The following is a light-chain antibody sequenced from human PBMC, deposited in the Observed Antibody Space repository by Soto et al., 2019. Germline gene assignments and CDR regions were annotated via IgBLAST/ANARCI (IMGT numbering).Light chain of an antibody. CDR3: QQDYNYPPT. CDR1: QGISNY. V-gene: IGKV1-8*01. CDR2: AAS. J-gene: IGKJ2*01. Sequence: AIRMTQSPSSLSASTGDRVTITCRASQGISNYLAWYQQKPGTAPKLLIYAASTLQSGVPSRFSGSGSGTDFTLTIRYLQSEDFATYFCQQDYNYPPTFGQGTKLEI.